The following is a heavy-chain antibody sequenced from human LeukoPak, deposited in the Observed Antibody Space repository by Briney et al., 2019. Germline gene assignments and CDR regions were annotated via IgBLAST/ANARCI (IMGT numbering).Heavy chain of an antibody. CDR1: GGSISSSSYY. J-gene: IGHJ4*02. CDR3: AAQQLVRFDY. D-gene: IGHD6-13*01. CDR2: IYYSGST. Sequence: SETLSLTCTVSGGSISSSSYYWGWIRQPPGKGLEWIGSIYYSGSTYYNPSLKSRATISVDASKNQFSLKLSSVTAADTAVYYCAAQQLVRFDYWGQGTLVTVSS. V-gene: IGHV4-39*01.